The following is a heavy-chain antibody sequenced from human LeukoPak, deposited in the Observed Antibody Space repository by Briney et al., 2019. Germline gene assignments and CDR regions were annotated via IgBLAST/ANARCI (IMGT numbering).Heavy chain of an antibody. Sequence: GGSLRLSCAASGFTFSSYGMHWVRQAPGKGLEWVAVISYDGSNKYYADSVKGRFTISRDNSKNTLYLQMNSLRAEDTAVYYCAARPGLDYWGQGTLVTVSS. D-gene: IGHD3-10*01. V-gene: IGHV3-30*03. CDR1: GFTFSSYG. CDR3: AARPGLDY. CDR2: ISYDGSNK. J-gene: IGHJ4*02.